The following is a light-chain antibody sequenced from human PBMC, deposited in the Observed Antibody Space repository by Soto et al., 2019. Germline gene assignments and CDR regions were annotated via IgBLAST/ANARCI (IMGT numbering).Light chain of an antibody. J-gene: IGLJ2*01. Sequence: QSALTQPASVSGSPGKSITISCTGTSSDVGGYNYVSWYQPHPGKVPKLMLYEVSNRPSGISNRLSGSKSGNTASLTISGLTYEDEADYYCSSYTTSYTQVFGGGTKLTVL. CDR3: SSYTTSYTQV. V-gene: IGLV2-14*01. CDR2: EVS. CDR1: SSDVGGYNY.